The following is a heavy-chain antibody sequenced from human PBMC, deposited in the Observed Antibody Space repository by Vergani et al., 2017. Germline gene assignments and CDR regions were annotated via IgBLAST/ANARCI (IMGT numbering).Heavy chain of an antibody. CDR3: AREYNMSLYGVRWFDP. CDR1: GFFFSDYY. CDR2: IASSDTTV. V-gene: IGHV3-11*04. Sequence: QVQLVESGGGLVKPGGSLRLSCTASGFFFSDYYMSWLRQAPGKGLEWISYIASSDTTVYYADSVKGRFTISRDNAKNSLYLEMNSLRAEDTAVYFCAREYNMSLYGVRWFDPWGQGALVTISS. J-gene: IGHJ5*02. D-gene: IGHD1-14*01.